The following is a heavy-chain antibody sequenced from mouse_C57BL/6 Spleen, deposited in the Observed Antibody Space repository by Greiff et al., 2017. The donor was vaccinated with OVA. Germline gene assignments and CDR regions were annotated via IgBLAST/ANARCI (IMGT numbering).Heavy chain of an antibody. D-gene: IGHD2-4*01. V-gene: IGHV14-1*01. Sequence: VQLQQSGAELVRPGASVKLSCTASGFNIKDYYMHWVKQRPEQGLEWIGRIAPEDGDTEYAPKFQGKATMTADTSSNTAYLQLSSLTSEDTAVYYCTTLGYYDYFYAMDYWGQGTSVTVSA. CDR2: IAPEDGDT. CDR1: GFNIKDYY. J-gene: IGHJ4*01. CDR3: TTLGYYDYFYAMDY.